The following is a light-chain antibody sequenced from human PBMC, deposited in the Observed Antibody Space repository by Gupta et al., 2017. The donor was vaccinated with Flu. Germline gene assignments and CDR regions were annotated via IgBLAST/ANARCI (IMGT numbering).Light chain of an antibody. J-gene: IGKJ4*01. CDR2: DAS. Sequence: DIQMTQSLSSLSASVGDRVTITCQASQDISNYLNWYQQKPGKAPKLLIYDASNLETGVPSRFSGSGSGTEFTFTISSLQPEDIAAYYCQQYDNRPTTFGGGTKVEIK. CDR3: QQYDNRPTT. CDR1: QDISNY. V-gene: IGKV1-33*01.